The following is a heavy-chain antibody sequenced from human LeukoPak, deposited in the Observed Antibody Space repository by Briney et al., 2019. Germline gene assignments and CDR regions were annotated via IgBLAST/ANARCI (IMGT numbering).Heavy chain of an antibody. CDR1: GFTVSSNY. D-gene: IGHD3-22*01. J-gene: IGHJ3*02. CDR2: IYSGGST. V-gene: IGHV3-53*03. Sequence: PGGSLRLSCAASGFTVSSNYMSWVRQAPGKGLEWVSVIYSGGSTYYADSVKGRFTISRDNAKNSLYLQMNSLRAEDTAVYYCGRSAVAVTIVAFDIWGQGTMVTVSS. CDR3: GRSAVAVTIVAFDI.